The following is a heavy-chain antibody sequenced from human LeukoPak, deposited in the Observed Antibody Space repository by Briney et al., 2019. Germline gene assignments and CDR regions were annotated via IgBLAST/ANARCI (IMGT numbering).Heavy chain of an antibody. V-gene: IGHV3-23*01. CDR1: GFTFSTYA. J-gene: IGHJ4*02. CDR2: ISGSGGST. D-gene: IGHD1-14*01. CDR3: AKDHPSGYYFDY. Sequence: GGSLRLSCAASGFTFSTYAMSWVRQAPGTGLEWVSAISGSGGSTFNADSAKGRFTISRDNSKNTLFLQMNSLRAEDTAIYYCAKDHPSGYYFDYWGQGTLVTVSS.